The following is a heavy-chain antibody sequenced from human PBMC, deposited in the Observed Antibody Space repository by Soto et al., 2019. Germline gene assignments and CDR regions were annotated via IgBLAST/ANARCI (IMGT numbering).Heavy chain of an antibody. J-gene: IGHJ4*02. D-gene: IGHD5-12*01. CDR3: ATGARDGYTLWVFDY. CDR2: SSGSGGST. V-gene: IGHV3-23*01. CDR1: GFTFSSYA. Sequence: EVQLLESGGGLVQPGGSLRLSCAASGFTFSSYAMSWVRQAPGKGLEWVSASSGSGGSTYYADSVKGRFTISRENSKTTLYLQMKRLRDADTAVYYCATGARDGYTLWVFDYWGQGTLVTVSS.